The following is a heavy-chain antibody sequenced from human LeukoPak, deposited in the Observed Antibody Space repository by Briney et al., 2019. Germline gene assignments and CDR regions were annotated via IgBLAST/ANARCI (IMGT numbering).Heavy chain of an antibody. CDR3: ARLEDYVWGSYRSPDY. Sequence: GESLKISCKGSGYSFTSYWIGWVRQMPGKGLEWMGIICPGDSDTRYSPSFQGQVTISADKSISTAYLQWSSLKASDTAMYYCARLEDYVWGSYRSPDYWGQGTLVTVSS. CDR1: GYSFTSYW. D-gene: IGHD3-16*02. J-gene: IGHJ4*02. V-gene: IGHV5-51*01. CDR2: ICPGDSDT.